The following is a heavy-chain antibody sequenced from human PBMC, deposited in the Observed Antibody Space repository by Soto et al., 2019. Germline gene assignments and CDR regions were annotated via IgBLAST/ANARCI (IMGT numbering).Heavy chain of an antibody. D-gene: IGHD1-1*01. Sequence: GGSLRLSCAPSGFTFSSYAMNWVRQAPGKGLEWVSGISASGGNTYYADFVKGRFTISRDNSKNTVYLQMSSLRGEDTAIYYCAKTFGSNWLLDYWGRGTLVTVSS. CDR1: GFTFSSYA. V-gene: IGHV3-23*01. CDR2: ISASGGNT. CDR3: AKTFGSNWLLDY. J-gene: IGHJ4*02.